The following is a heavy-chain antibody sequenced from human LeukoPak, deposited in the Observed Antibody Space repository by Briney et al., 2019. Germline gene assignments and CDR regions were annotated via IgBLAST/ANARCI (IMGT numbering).Heavy chain of an antibody. V-gene: IGHV3-7*01. Sequence: PGGSLRLSCAGSGFIFSSHWMSWVRQAPGKGLEGVANIERDGSETYYVDSVKGRFTISRDNAKNSLYLQMSNLRVEDTAVYHCARLYSTGWYGGPDYWGQGTLVAVSS. J-gene: IGHJ4*02. CDR3: ARLYSTGWYGGPDY. D-gene: IGHD6-19*01. CDR2: IERDGSET. CDR1: GFIFSSHW.